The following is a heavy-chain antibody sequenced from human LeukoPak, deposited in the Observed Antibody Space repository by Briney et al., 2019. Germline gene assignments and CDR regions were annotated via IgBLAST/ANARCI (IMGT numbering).Heavy chain of an antibody. J-gene: IGHJ4*02. V-gene: IGHV1-2*02. CDR1: GYTLTGYY. CDR3: ARDRNWAFFDY. D-gene: IGHD7-27*01. Sequence: ASVKVSCKASGYTLTGYYMHWVRQAPGQGLEWMGRVNPNSGGTNYAQKFQGRVTMTRDTSISTAYMELIRLTSDDTAVYFCARDRNWAFFDYWGQGTLVTVSS. CDR2: VNPNSGGT.